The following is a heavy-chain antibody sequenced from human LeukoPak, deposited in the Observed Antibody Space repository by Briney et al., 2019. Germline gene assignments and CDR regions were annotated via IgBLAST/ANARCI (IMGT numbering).Heavy chain of an antibody. J-gene: IGHJ4*02. CDR1: AFTFSNYA. CDR2: ISGSGDGT. Sequence: PGGSLRLSCAASAFTFSNYAMNWVRQAPGKGLEWVSVISGSGDGTYYADSVKGRFTISRDNSKNTLYLQMKSLRAEDTAAYYCAKAGEQQWLRMHFDNWGQGTLVTVSS. CDR3: AKAGEQQWLRMHFDN. V-gene: IGHV3-23*01. D-gene: IGHD5-18*01.